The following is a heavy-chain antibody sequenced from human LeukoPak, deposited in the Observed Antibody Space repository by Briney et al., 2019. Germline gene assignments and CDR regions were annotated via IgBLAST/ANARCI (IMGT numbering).Heavy chain of an antibody. D-gene: IGHD1-26*01. V-gene: IGHV3-23*01. CDR1: GFTFSSYG. CDR3: ANFARGRYFDY. Sequence: GGSLRLSCAASGFTFSSYGMSWVRQALGKGLEWVSAISGSGGSTYYADSVKGRFTISRDNSKNTLYLQMNSLRAEDTAVYYCANFARGRYFDYWGQGTLVTVSS. J-gene: IGHJ4*02. CDR2: ISGSGGST.